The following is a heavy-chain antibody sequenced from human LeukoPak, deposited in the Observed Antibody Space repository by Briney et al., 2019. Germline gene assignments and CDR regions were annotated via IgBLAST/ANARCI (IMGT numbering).Heavy chain of an antibody. CDR3: ARDHSNAFDI. J-gene: IGHJ3*02. CDR2: IYYSGST. V-gene: IGHV4-39*07. CDR1: GGSISSSSYY. Sequence: SETLSLTCTVSGGSISSSSYYWGWIRQPPGKGLEWIGSIYYSGSTYYNPSLKSRVTISVDTSKNQFSLKLSSVTAADTAVYYFARDHSNAFDIWGQGTMVTVSS.